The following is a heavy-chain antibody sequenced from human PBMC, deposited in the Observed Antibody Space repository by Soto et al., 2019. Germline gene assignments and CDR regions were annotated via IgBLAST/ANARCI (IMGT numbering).Heavy chain of an antibody. J-gene: IGHJ4*02. Sequence: QVHLQQWGAGLLKPSETLSLSCAIFGGSSSGYYWSWIRQPPGKGLEWIGEVNHSRSPNYNPSLKSRDTISLDTSKHHFSRKLSSVTAADTGVYYCARETGPYYGSGSYYYWVQGTLVTVSS. D-gene: IGHD3-10*01. CDR2: VNHSRSP. V-gene: IGHV4-34*01. CDR3: ARETGPYYGSGSYYY. CDR1: GGSSSGYY.